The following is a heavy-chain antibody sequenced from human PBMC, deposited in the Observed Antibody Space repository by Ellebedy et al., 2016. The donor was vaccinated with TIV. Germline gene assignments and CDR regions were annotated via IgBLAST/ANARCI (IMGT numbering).Heavy chain of an antibody. Sequence: MPSETLSLTCAVYGGSFSGYYWSWIRQPPGKGLEWIGEITHSGSTNYNPSLKSRVTISVDTSKNQFSLKLTSVTAADTAVYYCARGPKAARPRAWYFDLWGRGTLVTVSS. J-gene: IGHJ2*01. D-gene: IGHD6-6*01. V-gene: IGHV4-34*01. CDR2: ITHSGST. CDR3: ARGPKAARPRAWYFDL. CDR1: GGSFSGYY.